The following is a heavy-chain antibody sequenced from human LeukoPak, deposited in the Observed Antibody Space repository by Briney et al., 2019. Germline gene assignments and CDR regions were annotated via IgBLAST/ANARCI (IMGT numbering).Heavy chain of an antibody. CDR3: ASDPQSSIVVVNPDAFDI. V-gene: IGHV4-39*07. D-gene: IGHD3-22*01. CDR1: GGSISSSSYY. J-gene: IGHJ3*02. CDR2: IYYSGST. Sequence: SETLSLTCTVSGGSISSSSYYWGWIRQPPGKGLEWIGSIYYSGSTYYNPSLKSRVTISVDTSKNQFSLKLSSVTAADTAVYYCASDPQSSIVVVNPDAFDIWGQGTMVTVSS.